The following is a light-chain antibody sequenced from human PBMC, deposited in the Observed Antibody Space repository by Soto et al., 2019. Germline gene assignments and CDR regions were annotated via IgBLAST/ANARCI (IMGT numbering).Light chain of an antibody. J-gene: IGLJ3*02. V-gene: IGLV2-23*02. CDR3: CSYAGSSPFVV. CDR1: SSDVGTYNL. Sequence: QSVLTQPASVSGSPGQSITISCTGTSSDVGTYNLVSWYQQHPGKAPKLMIYEVNRRPSGVSNRFSGSKSGNTASLTISGLQAEDEADYYCCSYAGSSPFVVFGGGTQLTVL. CDR2: EVN.